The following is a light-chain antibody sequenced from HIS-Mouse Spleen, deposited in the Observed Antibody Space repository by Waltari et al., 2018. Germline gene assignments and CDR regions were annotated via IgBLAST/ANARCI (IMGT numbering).Light chain of an antibody. V-gene: IGLV2-14*01. Sequence: QSALTQPAYGSGSPGQSITISCTGPSSDVGGSNYSSWYQQHPGKAPKLMIYDVDNRPSVVSNRFSGSKSVNTASLTISGLQAEDEAHYSCSSYTSSSTLVFGGGTKLTVL. J-gene: IGLJ3*02. CDR2: DVD. CDR1: SSDVGGSNY. CDR3: SSYTSSSTLV.